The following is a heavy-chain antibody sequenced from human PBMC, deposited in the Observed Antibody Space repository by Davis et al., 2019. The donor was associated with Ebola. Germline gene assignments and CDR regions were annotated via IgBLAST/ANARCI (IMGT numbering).Heavy chain of an antibody. CDR3: ARQSSVRAARHVFDY. CDR1: GFTVSSNY. D-gene: IGHD6-6*01. Sequence: PGGSLRLSCAASGFTVSSNYMSWVRQAPGKGLEWVSVIYVVGSTYYADSVKGRFTISRDNSKNTVYLQMDSLRIEDTAVYYCARQSSVRAARHVFDYWGQGTLVTVSS. CDR2: IYVVGST. J-gene: IGHJ4*02. V-gene: IGHV3-53*01.